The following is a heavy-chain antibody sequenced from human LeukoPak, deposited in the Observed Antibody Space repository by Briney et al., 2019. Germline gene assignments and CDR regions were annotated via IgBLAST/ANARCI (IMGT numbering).Heavy chain of an antibody. J-gene: IGHJ6*03. CDR1: GFTFSSYA. V-gene: IGHV3-23*01. CDR2: ISGRGDTT. Sequence: GGSLRLSCAVSGFTFSSYAMSWVRRAPGKGLECVSAISGRGDTTYYADSVKGRFTISRDNSKNTLYLQINSLRAEDTAVYYCAKCYDQNYYYYMDVWGKGTTVTISS. CDR3: AKCYDQNYYYYMDV. D-gene: IGHD3-16*01.